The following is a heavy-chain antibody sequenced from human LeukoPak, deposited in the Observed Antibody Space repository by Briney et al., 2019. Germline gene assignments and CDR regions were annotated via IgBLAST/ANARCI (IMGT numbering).Heavy chain of an antibody. CDR3: ARVRRRYYYYYYMDV. CDR1: GYTFTSYY. Sequence: ASVKVSCKASGYTFTSYYMHWVRQAPGQGLEWMGIINPSGGSTSYAQKFQGRVTMTRDMSTSTVYMELSSLRSEDTAVYYCARVRRRYYYYYYMDVWGKGTTVTVSS. CDR2: INPSGGST. V-gene: IGHV1-46*01. J-gene: IGHJ6*03.